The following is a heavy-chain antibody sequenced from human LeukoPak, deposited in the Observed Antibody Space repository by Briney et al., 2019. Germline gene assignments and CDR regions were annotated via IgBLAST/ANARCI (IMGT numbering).Heavy chain of an antibody. CDR1: GFTVGYNY. J-gene: IGHJ4*02. CDR3: AKDHEPYCGGDCFNGDY. CDR2: ISSDGGNK. V-gene: IGHV3-30*18. D-gene: IGHD2-21*02. Sequence: PGGSLRLSCAASGFTVGYNYMSWVRQAPGKWLGGVAVISSDGGNKYYADSVKGRFTISRDNSKNTLYLQMNSLRAEDTAVYYCAKDHEPYCGGDCFNGDYRGQGTLVTVSS.